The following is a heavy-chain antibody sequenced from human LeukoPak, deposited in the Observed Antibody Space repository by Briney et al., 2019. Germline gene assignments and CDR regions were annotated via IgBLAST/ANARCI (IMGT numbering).Heavy chain of an antibody. J-gene: IGHJ6*03. V-gene: IGHV3-30*03. CDR3: AGDSSFYYYYYMDV. Sequence: PGGSLRLSCAASGFTFSSYGMHWVRQAPGKGLEWVAVISYDGSNKYYADSVKGRFTISRDNSKNTLYLQMNSLRAEDTAVYYCAGDSSFYYYYYMDVWGKGTTVTVSS. CDR1: GFTFSSYG. D-gene: IGHD6-6*01. CDR2: ISYDGSNK.